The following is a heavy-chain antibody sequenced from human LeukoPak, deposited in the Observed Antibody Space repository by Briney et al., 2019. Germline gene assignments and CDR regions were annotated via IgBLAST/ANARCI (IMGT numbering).Heavy chain of an antibody. CDR3: ARGGDWLFDY. J-gene: IGHJ4*02. CDR1: GGSITTSDKH. CDR2: MFYGGRT. Sequence: SETLSLTCSVSGGSITTSDKHWAWIRQPPGKGLEWIGSMFYGGRTFFSPSLKSRVTISVDKSKNQFSLELNSVTAADTAVYYCARGGDWLFDYRGQGILVTVSS. D-gene: IGHD2-21*02. V-gene: IGHV4-39*07.